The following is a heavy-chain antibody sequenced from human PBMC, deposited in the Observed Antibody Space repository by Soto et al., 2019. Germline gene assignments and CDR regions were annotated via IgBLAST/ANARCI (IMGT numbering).Heavy chain of an antibody. D-gene: IGHD1-1*01. Sequence: ASVKVSCKASGYTFTSYAMHWVRQAPGQRLEWMGWINAGNGNTKYSQKFQGRVTITRDTSASTAYMELSSLRSEDMAVYYCATEPPDKYYYYYVDVWGKGTTVTVSS. V-gene: IGHV1-3*01. CDR2: INAGNGNT. CDR3: ATEPPDKYYYYYVDV. J-gene: IGHJ6*03. CDR1: GYTFTSYA.